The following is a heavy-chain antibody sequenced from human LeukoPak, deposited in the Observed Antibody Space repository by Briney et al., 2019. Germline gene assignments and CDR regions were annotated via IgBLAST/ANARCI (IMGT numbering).Heavy chain of an antibody. J-gene: IGHJ4*02. V-gene: IGHV3-15*01. CDR2: ITVRSDGGTT. CDR1: GXTFSYAW. Sequence: PGGSLRLSCAASGXTFSYAWMTWVRQGPGKGLECVGHITVRSDGGTTDYAAPVKGRFTISRDDSKNTLYLQMDSLQTEDTAVYYCASLVGFSLYYWGQGTLVTVSS. D-gene: IGHD1-26*01. CDR3: ASLVGFSLYY.